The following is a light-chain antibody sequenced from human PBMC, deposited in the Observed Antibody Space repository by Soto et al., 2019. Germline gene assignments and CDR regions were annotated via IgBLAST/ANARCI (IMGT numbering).Light chain of an antibody. CDR1: QSIANH. CDR2: AAS. J-gene: IGKJ2*01. V-gene: IGKV1-39*01. Sequence: DIPMTQSPSSLSASVGDRVTISCRASQSIANHLNWYQQKPGKAPKLLISAASTLQSGVPSSFSGSGSETYFTLTISSLQLEDFATYYCQQTYNSHTFGQVTKLEIK. CDR3: QQTYNSHT.